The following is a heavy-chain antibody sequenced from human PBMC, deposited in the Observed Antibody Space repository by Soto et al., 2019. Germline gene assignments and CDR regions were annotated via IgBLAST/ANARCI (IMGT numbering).Heavy chain of an antibody. D-gene: IGHD6-13*01. J-gene: IGHJ4*02. Sequence: QVQLVQSGAEVKEPGASVKVSCKASGYNFASNHMHWVRQIPGQGLEWMGIIHPTDGSTSYAQRFRGRITLTRDAPTNTDCMELRGLTSEDTSVYYCVRDCFGSLTFDYWGQGTLLTVSS. CDR3: VRDCFGSLTFDY. CDR1: GYNFASNH. CDR2: IHPTDGST. V-gene: IGHV1-46*01.